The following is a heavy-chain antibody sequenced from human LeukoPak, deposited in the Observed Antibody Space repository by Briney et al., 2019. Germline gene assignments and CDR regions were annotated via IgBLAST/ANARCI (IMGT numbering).Heavy chain of an antibody. D-gene: IGHD3-3*01. J-gene: IGHJ6*03. CDR2: IDNDGHGI. CDR3: AAGGGWDPSFGVVTHIDA. Sequence: PGGSLRLSCVTSGFTFSGYWMHWVRQGPEKGLELVSRIDNDGHGIIYADSVKGRFPTSRDNVKNTLYLQMNSLRVEDTAVYYCAAGGGWDPSFGVVTHIDAWGKGTTVVVS. CDR1: GFTFSGYW. V-gene: IGHV3-74*01.